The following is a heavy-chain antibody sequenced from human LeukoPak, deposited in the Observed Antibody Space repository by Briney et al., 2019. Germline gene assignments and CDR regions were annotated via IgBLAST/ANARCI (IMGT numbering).Heavy chain of an antibody. V-gene: IGHV1-18*01. Sequence: SVQVSCQASGYTFTSYGISWVRQAPGQGLEWMGWISAYNGNTNYAQKLQGGVTMTTDTSTSTAYMELRSLRSDDTAVYYCARDFRYSSGWYYDYWGQGTLVTVSS. CDR2: ISAYNGNT. J-gene: IGHJ4*02. CDR1: GYTFTSYG. D-gene: IGHD6-19*01. CDR3: ARDFRYSSGWYYDY.